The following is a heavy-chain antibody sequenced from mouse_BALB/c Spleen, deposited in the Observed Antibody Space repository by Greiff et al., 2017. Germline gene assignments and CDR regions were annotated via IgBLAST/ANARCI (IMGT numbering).Heavy chain of an antibody. Sequence: VQLQQSGAELVRPGSSVKISCKASGYAFSSYWMNWVKQRPGQGLEWIGQIYPGDGDTNYNGKFKGKATLTADKSSSTAYMQLSSLTSEDSAVYFCARGDYYGSSSSWFAYWGQGTLVTVSA. D-gene: IGHD1-1*01. CDR1: GYAFSSYW. CDR2: IYPGDGDT. V-gene: IGHV1-80*01. CDR3: ARGDYYGSSSSWFAY. J-gene: IGHJ3*01.